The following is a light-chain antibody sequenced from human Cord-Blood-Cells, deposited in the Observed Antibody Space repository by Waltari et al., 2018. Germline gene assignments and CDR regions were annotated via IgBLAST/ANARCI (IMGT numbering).Light chain of an antibody. V-gene: IGKV2-28*01. J-gene: IGKJ5*01. CDR1: QSLLHSNGYNY. Sequence: IVMTQSPLSLPVTPGEPASISCRPSQSLLHSNGYNYLDWYLQKPGQSPQLLIYLGSNRASGVPDRFSGSGSGTDFTLKISRVEAEDVGVYYCMQALQTITFGQGTRLEIK. CDR3: MQALQTIT. CDR2: LGS.